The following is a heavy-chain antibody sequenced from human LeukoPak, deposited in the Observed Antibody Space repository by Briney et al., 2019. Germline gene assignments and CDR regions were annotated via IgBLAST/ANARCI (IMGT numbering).Heavy chain of an antibody. CDR1: GFTVSSNS. D-gene: IGHD4/OR15-4a*01. Sequence: GGSLRLSCTVSGFTVSSNSMSWVRQAPGKGLDWVSFIYSDNTHYSDSVKGRFTISRDNSKNTLYLQMNSLRAEDTAVYYSARRAGAYSHPYDYWGQGTLVTVSS. V-gene: IGHV3-53*01. CDR2: IYSDNT. CDR3: ARRAGAYSHPYDY. J-gene: IGHJ4*02.